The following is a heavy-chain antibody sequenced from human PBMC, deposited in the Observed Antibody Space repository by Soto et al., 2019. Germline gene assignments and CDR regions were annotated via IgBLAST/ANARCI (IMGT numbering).Heavy chain of an antibody. CDR1: GFTFTRFS. J-gene: IGHJ4*02. CDR2: ISSTTNYI. CDR3: ARESEDLTSNFDY. Sequence: GGSLRLSCAASGFTFTRFSMNWVRQAPGKGLEWVSSISSTTNYIYYGDSMKGRFTISRDKAKNSLYLEMNSLRAEDTAVYYCARESEDLTSNFDYWGQGTLVTVYS. V-gene: IGHV3-21*06.